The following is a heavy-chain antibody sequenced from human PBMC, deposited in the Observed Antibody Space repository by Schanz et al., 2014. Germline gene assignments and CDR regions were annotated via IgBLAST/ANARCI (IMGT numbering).Heavy chain of an antibody. CDR1: GYTFTSYG. V-gene: IGHV1-46*01. D-gene: IGHD6-6*01. CDR3: ARDQSPYTNSSDVRYFDY. Sequence: QVQLVQSGAEVKKPGASVKVSCKASGYTFTSYGISWVRQAPGQGLEWMGMINPSGGSTTYAQKFQGRVTMTRDTSTSTVYMDLRSLRSDDTAVYYCARDQSPYTNSSDVRYFDYWGQGSLVTVSS. J-gene: IGHJ4*02. CDR2: INPSGGST.